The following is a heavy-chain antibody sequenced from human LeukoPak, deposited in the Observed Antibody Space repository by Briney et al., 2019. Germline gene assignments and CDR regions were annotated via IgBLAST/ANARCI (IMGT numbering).Heavy chain of an antibody. CDR3: ARKGHSYVSFDY. J-gene: IGHJ4*02. V-gene: IGHV1-3*01. Sequence: ASVKVSCKAPGYTFTSYAMHWVRQAPGQRLEWMGWINAGNGNTKYSQKFQGRVTITRDTSAGTAYMELSSLRSKDTAVYYCARKGHSYVSFDYWGQGTLVTVSS. CDR1: GYTFTSYA. D-gene: IGHD5-18*01. CDR2: INAGNGNT.